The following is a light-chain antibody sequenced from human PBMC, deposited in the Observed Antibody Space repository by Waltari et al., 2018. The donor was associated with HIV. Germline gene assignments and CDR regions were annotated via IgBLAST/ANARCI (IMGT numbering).Light chain of an antibody. V-gene: IGLV3-10*01. CDR3: YSTDSSGNHRV. Sequence: SYELTQPPSVSVSPGQTARITCSGDALPKKYDSWYQQKSGQAPVLVIYVDTKRPSGIPGRFSGSSSGTMATLTISGAQVEDEADYYCYSTDSSGNHRVFGGGTKLTVL. CDR1: ALPKKY. J-gene: IGLJ3*02. CDR2: VDT.